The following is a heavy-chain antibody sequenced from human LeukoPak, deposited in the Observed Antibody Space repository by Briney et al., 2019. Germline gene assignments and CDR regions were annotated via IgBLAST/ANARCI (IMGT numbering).Heavy chain of an antibody. J-gene: IGHJ4*02. D-gene: IGHD5-12*01. CDR2: IWYDGGNK. CDR3: ARGRDSGYLAD. Sequence: QPGGSLRLSCVASGFTFSRNSMHWVRQAPGEGLEWVAVIWYDGGNKYYADSVKGRFTISRDNSKNTLYLQMNSLRAEDTAVYYCARGRDSGYLADWGQGTLVTVPS. V-gene: IGHV3-33*08. CDR1: GFTFSRNS.